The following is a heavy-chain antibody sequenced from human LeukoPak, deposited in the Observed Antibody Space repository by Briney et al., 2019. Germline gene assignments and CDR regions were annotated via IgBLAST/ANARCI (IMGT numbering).Heavy chain of an antibody. V-gene: IGHV3-21*04. J-gene: IGHJ5*02. D-gene: IGHD4-17*01. CDR3: AKVDYGHNWFDP. CDR2: ISSSSSYI. Sequence: GGSLRLSCAASGFTFSSYIMNWVRQAPGKGLEWVSSISSSSSYIYYADSVKGRFTISRDNSKNTLYLQMNSLRAEDTAVYYCAKVDYGHNWFDPWGQGTLVTVSS. CDR1: GFTFSSYI.